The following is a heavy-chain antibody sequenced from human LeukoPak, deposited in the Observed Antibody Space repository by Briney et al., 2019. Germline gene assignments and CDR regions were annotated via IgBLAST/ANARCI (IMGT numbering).Heavy chain of an antibody. CDR2: ISGSGGST. CDR1: GFTFSSYA. V-gene: IGHV3-23*01. D-gene: IGHD3-16*02. CDR3: AKDAVITFGGVIVITPFDY. J-gene: IGHJ4*02. Sequence: GGSLRLSCAASGFTFSSYAMSWVRQAPGKGLEWVSAISGSGGSTYYADSVKGRFTISRDNSKNTLYLQMNSLRAEDTAVYYCAKDAVITFGGVIVITPFDYWGQGTLVTVSS.